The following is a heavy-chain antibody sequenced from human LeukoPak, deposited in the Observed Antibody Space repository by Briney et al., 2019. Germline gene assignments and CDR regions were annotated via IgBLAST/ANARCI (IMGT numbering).Heavy chain of an antibody. V-gene: IGHV1-2*02. CDR2: INPNSGGT. J-gene: IGHJ2*01. CDR3: ARTFPVLRYFGWLNQERYFDL. CDR1: GGTFSSYA. Sequence: VASVKVSCKASGGTFSSYAISWVRQAPGQGLEWMGWINPNSGGTNYAQKFQGRVTMTRDTSISTAYMELSRLRSDDTAAYYCARTFPVLRYFGWLNQERYFDLWGRGTLVTVSS. D-gene: IGHD3-9*01.